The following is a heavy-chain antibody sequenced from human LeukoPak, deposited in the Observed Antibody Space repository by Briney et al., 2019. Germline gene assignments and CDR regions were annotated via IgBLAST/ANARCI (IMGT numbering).Heavy chain of an antibody. D-gene: IGHD4-17*01. Sequence: ASVKVSCKASGYTFTGYYMHWVRQAPGQGLEWMGWINPNSGGTNYAQKFQGRVTMTRDTSISTAYMELSRLRSDDTAVYYCARGDGDYTYYYYGMDAWGQGTTVTVSS. CDR2: INPNSGGT. CDR1: GYTFTGYY. J-gene: IGHJ6*02. V-gene: IGHV1-2*02. CDR3: ARGDGDYTYYYYGMDA.